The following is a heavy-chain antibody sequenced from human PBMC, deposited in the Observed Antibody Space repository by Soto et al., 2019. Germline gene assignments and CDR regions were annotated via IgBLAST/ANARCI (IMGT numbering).Heavy chain of an antibody. D-gene: IGHD6-19*01. Sequence: EVQLVESGGGLVQPGGSLRLSCAASGFTFSSYWMSWVRQAPGKGLEWVANIKQDGSEKYYVDSVKGRFTISRDNAKNSLYLQMNSLRAEDTAVYYCAREDSSGWYWGVTYYYYGMDVWGQGTTVTVSS. CDR2: IKQDGSEK. J-gene: IGHJ6*02. V-gene: IGHV3-7*05. CDR3: AREDSSGWYWGVTYYYYGMDV. CDR1: GFTFSSYW.